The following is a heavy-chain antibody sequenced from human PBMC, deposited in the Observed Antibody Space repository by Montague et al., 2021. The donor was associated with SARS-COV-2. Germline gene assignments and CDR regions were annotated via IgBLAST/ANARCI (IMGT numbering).Heavy chain of an antibody. CDR3: ARRPKWELAYFDS. D-gene: IGHD1-26*01. CDR2: IYYSGYT. J-gene: IGHJ4*02. V-gene: IGHV4-59*08. CDR1: GGSFTSYY. Sequence: SETLSLTCTVSGGSFTSYYWSWIRQSPGKGLKWIGTIYYSGYTNYNFSLKSRVTMSVDTSKNQFSLRLTSVTAADTAVYFCARRPKWELAYFDSWGQGTLVTVSS.